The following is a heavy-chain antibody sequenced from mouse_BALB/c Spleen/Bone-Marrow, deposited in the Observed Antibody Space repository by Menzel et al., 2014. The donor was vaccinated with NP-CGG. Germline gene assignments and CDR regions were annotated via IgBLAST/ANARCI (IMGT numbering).Heavy chain of an antibody. CDR2: INYSGLT. CDR1: GCSITSDYA. D-gene: IGHD2-13*01. J-gene: IGHJ3*01. CDR3: ARGGDSAFAY. Sequence: EVQLQQSGPGLVKPSQSLSLTCTVTGCSITSDYAWNWIRQFPGDKLEWMGYINYSGLTTYNPSLKSRISITRDTSKNQFFLQLNSVTTEDTATYYCARGGDSAFAYWGQGTLVTVSA. V-gene: IGHV3-2*02.